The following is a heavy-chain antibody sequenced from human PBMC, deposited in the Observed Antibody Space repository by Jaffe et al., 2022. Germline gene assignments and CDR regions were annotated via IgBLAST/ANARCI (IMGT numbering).Heavy chain of an antibody. J-gene: IGHJ5*02. CDR2: MNPNSGNT. V-gene: IGHV1-8*01. D-gene: IGHD2-2*01. CDR3: ARDFGYCSSTSCGNWFDP. CDR1: GYTFTSYD. Sequence: QVQLVQSGAEVKKPGASVKVSCKASGYTFTSYDINWVRQATGQGLEWMGWMNPNSGNTGYAQKFQGRVTMTRNTSISTAYMELSSLRSEDTAVYYCARDFGYCSSTSCGNWFDPWGQGTLVTVSS.